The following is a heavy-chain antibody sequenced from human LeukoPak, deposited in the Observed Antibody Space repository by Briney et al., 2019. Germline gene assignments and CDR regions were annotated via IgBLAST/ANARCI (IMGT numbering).Heavy chain of an antibody. V-gene: IGHV4-59*01. CDR3: ARERGPFRGWYFDL. CDR2: IYYSGST. Sequence: PSETLSLTCTVSGGSISSYYWSWIRQPPGKGLEWIGYIYYSGSTNYNPSLKSRVTISVDTSKNQFSLKLSSVTAADTAVYYCARERGPFRGWYFDLWGRGTLVTVSS. D-gene: IGHD2/OR15-2a*01. CDR1: GGSISSYY. J-gene: IGHJ2*01.